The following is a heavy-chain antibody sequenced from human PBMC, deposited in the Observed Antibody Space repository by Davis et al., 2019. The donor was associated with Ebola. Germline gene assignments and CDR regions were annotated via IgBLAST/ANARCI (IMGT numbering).Heavy chain of an antibody. CDR2: ISGSGGNT. Sequence: GESLKISCAASGFTFSSYAMSWVRQAPGKGLEWVSTISGSGGNTYYADSVKGRFSISRDNSKNTLYLQMNGLRDDDTAVYYCAKEGDYCGRDCYGSFDYWGQGALVTVSS. D-gene: IGHD2-21*02. CDR3: AKEGDYCGRDCYGSFDY. V-gene: IGHV3-23*01. J-gene: IGHJ4*02. CDR1: GFTFSSYA.